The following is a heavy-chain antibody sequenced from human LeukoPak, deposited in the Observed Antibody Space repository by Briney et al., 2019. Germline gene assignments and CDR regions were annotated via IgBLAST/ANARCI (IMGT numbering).Heavy chain of an antibody. Sequence: SETLSLTCTVSGGSISSSSYYWGWIRQSPGKGLEWIGHIDHSGDTNYHPSLKSRVTISIDTSKSQFSLRLTSVTAADTALYYCARVTYGSGSYHGRFDPWGQGTQVTVPS. J-gene: IGHJ5*02. CDR3: ARVTYGSGSYHGRFDP. CDR2: IDHSGDT. CDR1: GGSISSSSYY. V-gene: IGHV4-39*07. D-gene: IGHD3-10*01.